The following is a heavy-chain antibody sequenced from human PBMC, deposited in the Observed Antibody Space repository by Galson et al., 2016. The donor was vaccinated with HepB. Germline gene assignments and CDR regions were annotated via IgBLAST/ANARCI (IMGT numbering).Heavy chain of an antibody. CDR2: VSGSGVST. D-gene: IGHD1-1*01. V-gene: IGHV3-23*01. J-gene: IGHJ4*02. CDR1: GFTFSSYA. Sequence: SLRLSCAASGFTFSSYAMSWVRQAPGKGLEWVSTVSGSGVSTYYADSVKGRFTISRDNSKKTMDLQTSSLRAEDTAVYYCARATMTKDLDYWGQGTLVSVSP. CDR3: ARATMTKDLDY.